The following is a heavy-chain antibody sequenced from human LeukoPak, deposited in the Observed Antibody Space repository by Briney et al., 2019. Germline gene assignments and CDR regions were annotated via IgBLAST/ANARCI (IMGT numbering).Heavy chain of an antibody. CDR1: GGSISGGGYS. Sequence: PSQTLSLTCAVSGGSISGGGYSWNWIRQPPGKGLEWIGYIYNSGSTSYNPSLKSRVTMSVDTSKNQFSLNLSSVTAADTAVYYCARGNSYYDSSDYFPWESFQHWGQGTLVTVSS. V-gene: IGHV4-30-4*07. CDR2: IYNSGST. CDR3: ARGNSYYDSSDYFPWESFQH. D-gene: IGHD3-22*01. J-gene: IGHJ1*01.